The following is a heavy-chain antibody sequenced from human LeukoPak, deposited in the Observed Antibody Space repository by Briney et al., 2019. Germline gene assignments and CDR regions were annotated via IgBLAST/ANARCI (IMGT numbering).Heavy chain of an antibody. V-gene: IGHV1-46*01. CDR2: TNPSVGGI. J-gene: IGHJ6*02. Sequence: GASVKVSCKASGYTFTSYYMNWVRQAPGQGLEWMGITNPSVGGISYAQKFQGRVTMTSDTSTSTVYMDLSSLGSEDTAVYYCARGPGRDGYNFQSYYGVDVWGQGTTVTVSS. CDR3: ARGPGRDGYNFQSYYGVDV. D-gene: IGHD5-24*01. CDR1: GYTFTSYY.